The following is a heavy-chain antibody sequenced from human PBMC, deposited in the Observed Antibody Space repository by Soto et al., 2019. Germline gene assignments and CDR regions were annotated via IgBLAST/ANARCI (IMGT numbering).Heavy chain of an antibody. Sequence: GGSLRLSCAASGLSFSSYTMNWVRQAPGKGLEWISSISSGSSYIYYADSVKGRFTISRDNAKNSLYLQINSLRAEDTAVYYCARDQLHYDSSGYSAWGQGTLVTVSS. V-gene: IGHV3-21*06. CDR2: ISSGSSYI. CDR3: ARDQLHYDSSGYSA. D-gene: IGHD3-22*01. J-gene: IGHJ5*02. CDR1: GLSFSSYT.